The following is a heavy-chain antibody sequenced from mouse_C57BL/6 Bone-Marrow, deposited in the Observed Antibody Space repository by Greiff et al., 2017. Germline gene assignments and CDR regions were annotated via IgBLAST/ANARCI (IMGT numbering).Heavy chain of an antibody. V-gene: IGHV5-12*01. D-gene: IGHD1-1*01. CDR3: ARLGSPSYAMDY. Sequence: EVMLVESGGGLVQPGGSLKLSCAASGFTFSDYYMYWVRQTPEKRLEWVAYISNGGGSTYYPDTVKGRFTISRDNAKNTLYLQMSRMKSKDTAMYYYARLGSPSYAMDYWGQGTSVTVSS. CDR1: GFTFSDYY. J-gene: IGHJ4*01. CDR2: ISNGGGST.